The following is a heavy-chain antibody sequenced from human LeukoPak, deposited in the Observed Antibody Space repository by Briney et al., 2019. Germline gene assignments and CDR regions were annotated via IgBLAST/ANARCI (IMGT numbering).Heavy chain of an antibody. D-gene: IGHD3-10*01. V-gene: IGHV3-30*04. CDR1: GFTFSSYA. J-gene: IGHJ4*02. Sequence: SGGSLRLSCAASGFTFSSYAMLWVRQAPGKGLEWVAVISYDGSNKYYADSVKGRFTISRDNSKNTLYLQMNSLRAEDTAVYYCAREGVYYGSGSYGDYWGQGTLVTVSS. CDR3: AREGVYYGSGSYGDY. CDR2: ISYDGSNK.